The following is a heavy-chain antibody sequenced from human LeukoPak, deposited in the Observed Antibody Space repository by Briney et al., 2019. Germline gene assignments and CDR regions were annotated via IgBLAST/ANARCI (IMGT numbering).Heavy chain of an antibody. CDR3: ARDLNGYSYGPYDAFDI. CDR1: GGSISSYY. CDR2: IYYSGST. Sequence: SETLSLTCTVSGGSISSYYWSWIRQPPGKGLEGIGHIYYSGSTNYNPSLKSRVTISVDTSKNQFSLKLSSVTAADTAVYYCARDLNGYSYGPYDAFDIWGQGTMVTVSS. J-gene: IGHJ3*02. D-gene: IGHD5-18*01. V-gene: IGHV4-59*01.